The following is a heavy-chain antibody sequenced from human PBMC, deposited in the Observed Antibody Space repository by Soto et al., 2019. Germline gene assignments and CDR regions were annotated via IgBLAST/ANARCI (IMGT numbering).Heavy chain of an antibody. CDR1: GGSISSSSYY. Sequence: ASETLSLTCTVSGGSISSSSYYWGWIRQPPGKGMDWIGIIYYSGSTYYNPSLKSRVTISVDTSKNQFSLKLSSVTAADTAVYYCASPLDVRGVTTDYYYYMDVWGKGTTVTVSS. V-gene: IGHV4-39*01. J-gene: IGHJ6*03. CDR2: IYYSGST. CDR3: ASPLDVRGVTTDYYYYMDV. D-gene: IGHD4-17*01.